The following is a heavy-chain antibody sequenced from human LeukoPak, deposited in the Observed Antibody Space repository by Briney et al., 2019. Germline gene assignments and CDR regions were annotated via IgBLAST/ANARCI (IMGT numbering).Heavy chain of an antibody. V-gene: IGHV3-7*02. Sequence: GRSLRLSCAASGFTFSSYWMTWVRQAPGKGLEWVANIIQDGSEKYYVDSVKGRFTISRDNAKNSLYLQMNSLRAEDTAVYYCAELGITMIGGVWGKGTTVTISS. D-gene: IGHD3-10*02. CDR2: IIQDGSEK. CDR1: GFTFSSYW. J-gene: IGHJ6*04. CDR3: AELGITMIGGV.